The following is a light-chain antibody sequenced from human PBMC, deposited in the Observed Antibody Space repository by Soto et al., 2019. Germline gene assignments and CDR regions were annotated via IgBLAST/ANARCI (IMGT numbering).Light chain of an antibody. CDR1: QSLSSSY. CDR2: GAS. J-gene: IGKJ2*01. V-gene: IGKV3-20*01. Sequence: EIVLTQSPGALSLSPGEGATLSCRASQSLSSSYVAWYQQKVGQPPRLLIYGASNRATGIPDRFIGSWSGTEFTLTSSRLEPEDFAVYYCQQYGISPSYTFAQGTKLEIK. CDR3: QQYGISPSYT.